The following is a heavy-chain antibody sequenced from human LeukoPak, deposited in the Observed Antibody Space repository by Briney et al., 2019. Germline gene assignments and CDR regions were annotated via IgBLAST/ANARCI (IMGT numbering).Heavy chain of an antibody. Sequence: PSETLSLTCAVYGGSFSGYYWSWIRQPPGKGLEWIGEINHSGSTNYNPSLKSRVTISVDTSKSQFSLKLSSVTAADTAVYYCASTIAVAGTFDYWGQGTLVTVSS. D-gene: IGHD6-19*01. V-gene: IGHV4-34*01. CDR2: INHSGST. CDR3: ASTIAVAGTFDY. J-gene: IGHJ4*02. CDR1: GGSFSGYY.